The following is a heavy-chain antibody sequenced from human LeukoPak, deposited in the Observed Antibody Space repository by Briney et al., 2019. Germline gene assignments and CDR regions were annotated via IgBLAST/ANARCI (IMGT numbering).Heavy chain of an antibody. CDR3: ARDQRKDFWSGYYTGLDYYYGMDV. Sequence: ASVKVSCKASGYTFTSYDINWVRQATGQGLEWMGWMNPNSGNTGYAQKFQGRVTMTRDTSTSTVYMELSSLRSEDTAVYYCARDQRKDFWSGYYTGLDYYYGMDVWGQGTTVTVSS. CDR2: MNPNSGNT. CDR1: GYTFTSYD. V-gene: IGHV1-8*01. J-gene: IGHJ6*02. D-gene: IGHD3-3*01.